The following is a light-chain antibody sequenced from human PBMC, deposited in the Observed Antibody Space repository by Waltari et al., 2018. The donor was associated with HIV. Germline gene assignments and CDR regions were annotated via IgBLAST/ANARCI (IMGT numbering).Light chain of an antibody. CDR3: QQYKSYPLT. CDR1: QSISDW. Sequence: DTQMTQSPSTLSASVGDRVTITCRASQSISDWLAWYQQKPGRAPNLLIYQASKLKSGVPSRFSGGASGTEFTLTISGLQPEDFATYFCQQYKSYPLTFGRRTEVEIK. J-gene: IGKJ4*02. CDR2: QAS. V-gene: IGKV1-5*03.